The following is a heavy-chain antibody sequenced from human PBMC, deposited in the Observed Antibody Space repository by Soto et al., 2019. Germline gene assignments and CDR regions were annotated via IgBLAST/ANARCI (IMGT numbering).Heavy chain of an antibody. CDR1: GGSFSGYY. V-gene: IGHV4-34*01. J-gene: IGHJ6*03. Sequence: SETLSLTCAGYGGSFSGYYWSWIRQPPGKGLEWIGEINHSGSTNYNPSLKSRVTISVDTSKNQFSLKLSSVTAADTAVYYCAIQPPTGDYYYYYMDVWGKGTTVTVSS. CDR2: INHSGST. D-gene: IGHD4-17*01. CDR3: AIQPPTGDYYYYYMDV.